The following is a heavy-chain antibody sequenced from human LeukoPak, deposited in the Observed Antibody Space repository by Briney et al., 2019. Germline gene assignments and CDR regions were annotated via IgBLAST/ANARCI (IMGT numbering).Heavy chain of an antibody. D-gene: IGHD1-26*01. J-gene: IGHJ4*02. CDR3: ARLWSGASFDY. V-gene: IGHV4-59*08. CDR1: GGSMSNYY. CDR2: IYYSGST. Sequence: SETLSLTCTVSGGSMSNYYWSWIRQPPGKGLEWIGYIYYSGSTNYNPSLKSRVTISVDTSKNQFSLKLSSVTAADTAVYYCARLWSGASFDYWGQGTLVTVSS.